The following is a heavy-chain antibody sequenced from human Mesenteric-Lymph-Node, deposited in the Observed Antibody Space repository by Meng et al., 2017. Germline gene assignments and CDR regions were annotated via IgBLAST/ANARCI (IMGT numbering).Heavy chain of an antibody. CDR2: INPNSGGT. V-gene: IGHV1-2*06. Sequence: QVWPVQAGAEVKKPGASVKRSCNASGYTFTGYYMHWVRQAPGQGLEWMGRINPNSGGTNYAQKFQGRVTMTRDTSISTAYMELSRLRSEDTAVYYCARVSKGGSYRFDPWGQGTLVTASS. CDR3: ARVSKGGSYRFDP. D-gene: IGHD1-26*01. CDR1: GYTFTGYY. J-gene: IGHJ5*02.